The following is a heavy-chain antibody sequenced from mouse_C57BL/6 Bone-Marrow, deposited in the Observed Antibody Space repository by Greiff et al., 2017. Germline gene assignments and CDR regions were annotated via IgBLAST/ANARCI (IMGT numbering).Heavy chain of an antibody. CDR2: IYPGSGST. D-gene: IGHD2-1*01. J-gene: IGHJ1*03. CDR1: GYTFTSYW. CDR3: ARYYGNYDWYFDV. V-gene: IGHV1-55*01. Sequence: QVQLQQPGAELVKPGASVKMSCKASGYTFTSYWITWVKQRPGQGLEWIGDIYPGSGSTNYNEKFKSKATLSVDTSSSTAYMQLSSLTSEDSAVYYCARYYGNYDWYFDVWGTGTTVTVSS.